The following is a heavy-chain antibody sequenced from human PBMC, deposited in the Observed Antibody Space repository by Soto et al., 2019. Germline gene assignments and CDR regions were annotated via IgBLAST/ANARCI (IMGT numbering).Heavy chain of an antibody. CDR3: AIRYSSIWYPDNNWFDP. Sequence: ASVKVSCKASGYTFTSYGISWVRQAPGQGLEWMGWISAYNGNTNYAQKLQGRVTMTTDTSTSTAYMELRSLRSDDTAVYYCAIRYSSIWYPDNNWFDPWGQGTLVTVSS. D-gene: IGHD6-13*01. J-gene: IGHJ5*02. CDR2: ISAYNGNT. CDR1: GYTFTSYG. V-gene: IGHV1-18*04.